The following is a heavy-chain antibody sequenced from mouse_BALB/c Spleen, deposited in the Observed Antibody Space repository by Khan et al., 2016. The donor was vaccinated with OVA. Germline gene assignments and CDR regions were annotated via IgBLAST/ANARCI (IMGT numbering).Heavy chain of an antibody. Sequence: QVQLKQSGAELVRPGASVKLSCKASGYTFTNYWINWVKQRPGQGLEWIGNIYPSDSYTNYNQKFKDKATLTVDKFSSTAYLQFRSPTSEDSAVYFCTRSDPGIFDYWGQGTTLTVSS. CDR1: GYTFTNYW. CDR3: TRSDPGIFDY. J-gene: IGHJ2*01. CDR2: IYPSDSYT. V-gene: IGHV1-69*02.